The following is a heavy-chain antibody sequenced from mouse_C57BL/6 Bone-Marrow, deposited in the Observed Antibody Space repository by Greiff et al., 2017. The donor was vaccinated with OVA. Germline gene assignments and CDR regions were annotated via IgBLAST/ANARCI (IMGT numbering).Heavy chain of an antibody. CDR2: IYPADSDT. J-gene: IGHJ2*01. CDR1: GFTFTSYW. CDR3: ETDY. Sequence: QVQLQQPGAELVRPGSSVKLSCTASGFTFTSYWMAWVQQRPGQGLEWIGNIYPADSDTHYNQKFKDQATLTVDKSSSTAYMQLSSLTSEDSAVYYWETDYWGQGTTLTVSS. V-gene: IGHV1-61*01.